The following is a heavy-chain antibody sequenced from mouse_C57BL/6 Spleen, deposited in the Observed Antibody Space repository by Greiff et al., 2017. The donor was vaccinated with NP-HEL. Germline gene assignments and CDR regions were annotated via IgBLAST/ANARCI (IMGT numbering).Heavy chain of an antibody. D-gene: IGHD1-1*01. V-gene: IGHV1-18*01. J-gene: IGHJ2*01. CDR1: GYTFTDYN. Sequence: EVQLQQSGPELVKPGASVKIPCKASGYTFTDYNMDWVKQSHGKSLEWIGDINPNNGGTIYNQKFKGKATLTVDKSSSTAYMELRSLTSEDTAVYYCARSATTVVATPFDYWGQGTTLTVSS. CDR2: INPNNGGT. CDR3: ARSATTVVATPFDY.